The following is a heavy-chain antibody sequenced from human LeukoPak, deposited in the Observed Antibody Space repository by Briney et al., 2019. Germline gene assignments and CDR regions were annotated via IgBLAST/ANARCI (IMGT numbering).Heavy chain of an antibody. CDR1: GFTFSSYS. V-gene: IGHV3-21*01. D-gene: IGHD6-19*01. CDR2: ISSSSSYI. CDR3: ARESGSASFDY. J-gene: IGHJ4*02. Sequence: GGSLRLSCAASGFTFSSYSINWVRQDPGKGLEWVSSISSSSSYIYYADSVKGRFTISRDNAKNSLYLQMNSLRAEDTAVYYCARESGSASFDYWGQGTLVTVSS.